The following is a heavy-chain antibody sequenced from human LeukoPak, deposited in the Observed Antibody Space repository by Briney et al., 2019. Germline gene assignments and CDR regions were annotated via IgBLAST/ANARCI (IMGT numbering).Heavy chain of an antibody. CDR1: GFTFSSYW. D-gene: IGHD6-13*01. V-gene: IGHV3-74*01. CDR3: ALQTAYGSSYTRGYY. J-gene: IGHJ4*02. CDR2: INSDGSST. Sequence: KPGGSLRLSCAASGFTFSSYWMPWVRQAPGKGLVWVSRINSDGSSTSYADSVKGRFTISRDNAKNTLYLQMNSLRAEDTAVYYCALQTAYGSSYTRGYYWGQGTLVTVSS.